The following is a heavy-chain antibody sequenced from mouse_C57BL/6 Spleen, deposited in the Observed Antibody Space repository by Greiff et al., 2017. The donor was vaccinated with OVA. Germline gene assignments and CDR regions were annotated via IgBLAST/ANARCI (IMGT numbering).Heavy chain of an antibody. CDR3: ARSLYDYAMDY. Sequence: QVQLQQPGAELVKPGASVKLSCKASGYTFTSYWMHWVKQRPGQGLEWIGMIHPNSGSTNYNEKFKSKATLTVDKSSSTAYMQLSSLTSEDSAVYYCARSLYDYAMDYWGQGTSVTVSS. D-gene: IGHD2-12*01. CDR1: GYTFTSYW. CDR2: IHPNSGST. V-gene: IGHV1-64*01. J-gene: IGHJ4*01.